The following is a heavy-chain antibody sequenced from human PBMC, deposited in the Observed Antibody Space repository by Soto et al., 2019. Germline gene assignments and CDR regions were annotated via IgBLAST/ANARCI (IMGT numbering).Heavy chain of an antibody. D-gene: IGHD6-13*01. V-gene: IGHV3-30-3*01. CDR1: GFTFSSYA. CDR3: ERAYSSSWYSDYFDY. J-gene: IGHJ4*02. CDR2: ISYDGSNK. Sequence: QVQLVESGGGVVQPGRSLRLSCAASGFTFSSYAMHWVRQAPGKGLEWVAVISYDGSNKYYADSVKGRFTISRDNSKNTLYLQMNSLRAEDTAVYYCERAYSSSWYSDYFDYWGQGTLVTVSS.